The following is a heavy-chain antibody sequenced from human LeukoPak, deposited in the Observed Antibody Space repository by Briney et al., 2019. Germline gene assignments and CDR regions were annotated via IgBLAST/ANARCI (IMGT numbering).Heavy chain of an antibody. CDR2: INSNGGST. D-gene: IGHD3-10*01. CDR1: GFTFSSYA. J-gene: IGHJ6*04. V-gene: IGHV3-64D*06. Sequence: PGGSLRLSCSASGFTFSSYAMHWVRQAPGKGLEYVSAINSNGGSTNYANSVKDRFTISRDNSKNTLYLQMSSLRAEDTAVYYCAKAGSGSYYKSRSGMDVWGKGTTVIVSS. CDR3: AKAGSGSYYKSRSGMDV.